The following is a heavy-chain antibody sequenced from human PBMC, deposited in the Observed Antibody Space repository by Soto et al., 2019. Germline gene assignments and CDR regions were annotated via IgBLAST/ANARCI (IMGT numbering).Heavy chain of an antibody. CDR3: AREGYYDSSGYSYYYYYGMDV. CDR1: GYTFTSYG. CDR2: ISAYNGNT. J-gene: IGHJ6*02. Sequence: QVQLVQSGAEVKKPGASVKVSCKASGYTFTSYGISWVRQAPGQGLEWMGWISAYNGNTNYAQKLQGRVTMTTDTSTITAYMELRSLRSDDTAVYYCAREGYYDSSGYSYYYYYGMDVWGQGTTVTVSS. V-gene: IGHV1-18*01. D-gene: IGHD3-22*01.